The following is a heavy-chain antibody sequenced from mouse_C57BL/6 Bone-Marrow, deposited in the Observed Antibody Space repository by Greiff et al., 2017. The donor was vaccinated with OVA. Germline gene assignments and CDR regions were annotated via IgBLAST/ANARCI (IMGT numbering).Heavy chain of an antibody. V-gene: IGHV1-72*01. CDR3: ASDGYDRGFAY. D-gene: IGHD2-2*01. CDR1: GYTFTSYW. CDR2: IDPNSGGT. J-gene: IGHJ3*01. Sequence: QVQLKQPGAELVKPGASVKLSCKASGYTFTSYWMHWVKQRPGRGLEWIGRIDPNSGGTKYNEKFKSKATLTVDKPSSTAYMQLSSLTSEDSAVYYCASDGYDRGFAYWGQGTLVTVSA.